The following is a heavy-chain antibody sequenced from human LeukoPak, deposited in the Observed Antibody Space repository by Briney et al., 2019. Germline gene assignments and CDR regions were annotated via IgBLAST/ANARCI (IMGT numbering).Heavy chain of an antibody. CDR1: GGSISSYY. D-gene: IGHD3-10*02. J-gene: IGHJ4*02. V-gene: IGHV4-59*01. CDR3: ATDVRGLVPYYFDF. Sequence: PSETLSLTCAVSGGSISSYYWNWIRQPPGKGLEWIGYIYYSGSTNYNPSLKSRVTISIDTSKNQLSLQLRFVTAADTAVYYCATDVRGLVPYYFDFWGQGTLVTVSS. CDR2: IYYSGST.